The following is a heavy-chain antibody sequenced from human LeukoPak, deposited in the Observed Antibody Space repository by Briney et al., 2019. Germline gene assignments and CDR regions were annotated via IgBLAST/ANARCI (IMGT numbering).Heavy chain of an antibody. CDR2: INHSGST. V-gene: IGHV4-34*01. CDR3: ARRRVSRYSSSSDSIRWFDP. CDR1: GGSFSGYY. J-gene: IGHJ5*02. Sequence: PSETLSLTCAVYGGSFSGYYWSWIRQPPGKGLEWIGEINHSGSTNYNPSLKSRVTISVDTSKNQFSLKLSSVTAADTAVYYCARRRVSRYSSSSDSIRWFDPWGQGTLVTVSS. D-gene: IGHD6-6*01.